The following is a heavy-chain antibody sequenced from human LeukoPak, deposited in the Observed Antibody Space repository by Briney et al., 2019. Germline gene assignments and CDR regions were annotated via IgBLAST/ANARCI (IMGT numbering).Heavy chain of an antibody. Sequence: GGSLRLSCAASGFTFSSYTMSWVRQAPGKGLEWVSAISGSGGSTYYADSVKGRFTISRDNAMNTVYLQMNSLRAEDTAVYYCARVLSGSWDWFDPWGQGTLVTVSS. CDR2: ISGSGGST. V-gene: IGHV3-23*01. D-gene: IGHD3-22*01. CDR1: GFTFSSYT. CDR3: ARVLSGSWDWFDP. J-gene: IGHJ5*02.